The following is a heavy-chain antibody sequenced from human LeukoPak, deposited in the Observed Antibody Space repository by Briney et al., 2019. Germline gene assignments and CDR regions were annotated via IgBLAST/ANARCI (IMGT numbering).Heavy chain of an antibody. CDR2: LFYVGSA. D-gene: IGHD6-25*01. V-gene: IGHV4-39*01. J-gene: IGHJ4*01. Sequence: PSETLSLTCSVSGGSISNGDYYWGWIRQAPGKGLERIGSLFYVGSAHYYPSLKSRATISADTSKNQFSLKLTSMTAADAAIYYCARQLPTAAADTRGYFDYWGQGTVVTVSS. CDR1: GGSISNGDYY. CDR3: ARQLPTAAADTRGYFDY.